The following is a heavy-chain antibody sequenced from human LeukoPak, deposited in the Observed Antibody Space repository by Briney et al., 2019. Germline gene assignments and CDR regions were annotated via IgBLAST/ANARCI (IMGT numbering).Heavy chain of an antibody. CDR3: ARDTGSGYCSGGSCPGGGFDY. D-gene: IGHD2-15*01. CDR1: GFSFSSYA. V-gene: IGHV4-30-4*07. J-gene: IGHJ4*02. Sequence: LRLSCAASGFSFSSYAMSWVRQAPGKGLEWIGYIYYSGSTYYNPSLKSRVTISVDTSKNQFSLKLSSVTAADTAVYYCARDTGSGYCSGGSCPGGGFDYWGQGTLVTVSS. CDR2: IYYSGST.